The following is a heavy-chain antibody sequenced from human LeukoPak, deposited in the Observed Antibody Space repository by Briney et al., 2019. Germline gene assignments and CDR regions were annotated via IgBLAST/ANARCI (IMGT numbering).Heavy chain of an antibody. J-gene: IGHJ5*02. CDR3: ARDREQRLARGWFDP. CDR1: GGSISSGSYY. CDR2: IYISGST. Sequence: SETLSLTCAVSGGSISSGSYYGSWIRQPAGKGLEWIGRIYISGSTNYNPSIKTRVSISVDTSKNQFSLKLSSVTAAGPAVYYCARDREQRLARGWFDPWGQGTLVTVSS. V-gene: IGHV4-61*02. D-gene: IGHD6-25*01.